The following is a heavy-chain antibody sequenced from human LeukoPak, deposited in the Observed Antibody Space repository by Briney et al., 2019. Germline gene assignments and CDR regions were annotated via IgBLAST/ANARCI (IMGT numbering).Heavy chain of an antibody. CDR3: ASPVGYCSSTSCQENDAFDI. CDR1: GGTFSSYA. J-gene: IGHJ3*02. CDR2: IIPIFGTA. Sequence: ASVKVSCKASGGTFSSYATSWVRQAPGQGLEWMGGIIPIFGTANYAQKFQGRVTITADESTSTAYMELSSLRSEDTAVYYCASPVGYCSSTSCQENDAFDIWGQGTMVTVSS. D-gene: IGHD2-2*01. V-gene: IGHV1-69*13.